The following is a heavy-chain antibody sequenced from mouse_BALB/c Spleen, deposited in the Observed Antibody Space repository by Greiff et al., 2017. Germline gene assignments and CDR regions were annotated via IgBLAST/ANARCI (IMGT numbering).Heavy chain of an antibody. D-gene: IGHD1-1*01. J-gene: IGHJ3*01. CDR3: TRSSVEAY. V-gene: IGHV1-5*01. CDR2: IYPGNSDT. Sequence: VQLQQSGTVLARPGASVKMSCKASGYTFTSYWMHWVKQRPGQGLEWIGAIYPGNSDTSYNQKFKGKAKLTAVTSTSTAYMELSSLTNEDSAVYYCTRSSVEAYWGQGTLVTVSA. CDR1: GYTFTSYW.